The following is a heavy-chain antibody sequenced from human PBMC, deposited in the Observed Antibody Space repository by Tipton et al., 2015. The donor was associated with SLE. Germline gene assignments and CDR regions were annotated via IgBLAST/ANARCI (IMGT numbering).Heavy chain of an antibody. Sequence: TLSLTCTVSNLSIINYYWSWVRQPPGKGLEWIGYIYYSGSTNYNPSLKSRVTISVDTSKNQFSLKLSSVTAADTAVYYCARSAGYGSSWAHFDYWGQGTLVTVSS. D-gene: IGHD6-13*01. CDR1: NLSIINYY. J-gene: IGHJ4*02. CDR2: IYYSGST. CDR3: ARSAGYGSSWAHFDY. V-gene: IGHV4-59*01.